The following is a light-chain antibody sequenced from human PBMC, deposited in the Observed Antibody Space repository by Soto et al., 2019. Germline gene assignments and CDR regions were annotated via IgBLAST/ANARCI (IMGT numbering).Light chain of an antibody. Sequence: SVSGAPGQRVTISCTGRSSNIGAGYDVHWYQQLPGTAPKLLIYGNSNRPSGVPDRFSGSKSGTSASLAITGLQAEDEADYYCPSYDSSLSGSVVFGGGTKLTVL. V-gene: IGLV1-40*01. J-gene: IGLJ2*01. CDR2: GNS. CDR3: PSYDSSLSGSVV. CDR1: SSNIGAGYD.